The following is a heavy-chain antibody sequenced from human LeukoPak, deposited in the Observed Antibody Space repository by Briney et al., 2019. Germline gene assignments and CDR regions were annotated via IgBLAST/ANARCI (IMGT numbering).Heavy chain of an antibody. CDR1: GGSMSSSSYY. CDR3: ARLDSNYYDSSGYFDY. CDR2: IYYSGST. Sequence: PSETLSLTCTVSGGSMSSSSYYWGWIRQPPGKGLEWIGSIYYSGSTYYNPSLKSRVTISVDTSKNQFSLKLSSVTAADTAVYYCARLDSNYYDSSGYFDYWGQGTLVTVSS. J-gene: IGHJ4*02. D-gene: IGHD3-22*01. V-gene: IGHV4-39*01.